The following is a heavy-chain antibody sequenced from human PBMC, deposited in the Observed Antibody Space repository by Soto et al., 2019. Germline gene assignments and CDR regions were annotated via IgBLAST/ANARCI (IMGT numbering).Heavy chain of an antibody. CDR3: ARPHYYDSSGLDY. J-gene: IGHJ4*02. CDR1: GGTFSSYT. D-gene: IGHD3-22*01. V-gene: IGHV1-69*02. CDR2: IIPILGIA. Sequence: QVQLVQSGAEVKKPGSSVKVSCKASGGTFSSYTISWVRQAPGQGLEWMGRIIPILGIANYAQKFQGRVTXTXDXXTSTAYMELSSLGSEDTAVYYCARPHYYDSSGLDYWGQGTLVTVSS.